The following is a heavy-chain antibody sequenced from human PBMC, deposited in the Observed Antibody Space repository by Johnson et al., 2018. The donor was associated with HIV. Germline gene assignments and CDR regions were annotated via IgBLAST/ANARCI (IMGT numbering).Heavy chain of an antibody. Sequence: VQLVESGGGLIQRGGSLRLSCAASGFNVISNYMSWVRQAPGKGLEWVSRINSDGSSTNYADSVKGRFTISRDNAKNTLYLQMNSLRAEDTAVYYCARVTYYYDTQAFDFWGQGTMVTVSS. J-gene: IGHJ3*01. CDR2: INSDGSST. D-gene: IGHD3-22*01. CDR1: GFNVISNY. CDR3: ARVTYYYDTQAFDF. V-gene: IGHV3-74*02.